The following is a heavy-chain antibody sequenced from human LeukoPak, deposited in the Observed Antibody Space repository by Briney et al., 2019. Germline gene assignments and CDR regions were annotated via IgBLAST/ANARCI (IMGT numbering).Heavy chain of an antibody. D-gene: IGHD4-23*01. CDR1: GGSITSDISY. V-gene: IGHV4-31*03. Sequence: PSETLSLTCTVSGGSITSDISYWNWIRQHPGKGLEWIGSIHNSRGTSYNPSLESRLTISVDTSENQFFLKMSYVTAADTAMYYCGKVGGNSNSWGQGTLVTVSS. CDR2: IHNSRGT. CDR3: GKVGGNSNS. J-gene: IGHJ5*02.